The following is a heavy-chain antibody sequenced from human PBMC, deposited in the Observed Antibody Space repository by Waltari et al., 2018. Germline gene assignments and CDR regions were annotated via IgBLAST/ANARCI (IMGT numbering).Heavy chain of an antibody. Sequence: EVQLLESGGGLVQPGGSLRLSCAASGFTFSSYAMSWGRQAPGKGLGWVSAISGSGGSTYYADSVKGRFTISRDNSKNTLYLQMNSLRAEDTAVYYCAQQWLLGGAFDIWGQGTMVTVSS. CDR1: GFTFSSYA. CDR3: AQQWLLGGAFDI. V-gene: IGHV3-23*01. D-gene: IGHD6-19*01. J-gene: IGHJ3*02. CDR2: ISGSGGST.